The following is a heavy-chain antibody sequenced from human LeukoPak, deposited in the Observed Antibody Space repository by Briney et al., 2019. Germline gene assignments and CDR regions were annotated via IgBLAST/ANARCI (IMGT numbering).Heavy chain of an antibody. CDR1: GYTFTGYY. V-gene: IGHV1-2*02. D-gene: IGHD3-10*02. CDR3: ARDLGPGTPAGY. Sequence: GASVKVSCKASGYTFTGYYMHWVRQAPGRGLEWMGWINPNSGGTNYAQKFQGRVTMTRDTSISTAYMELSRLRSDDTAVYYCARDLGPGTPAGYWGQGTLVTVSS. CDR2: INPNSGGT. J-gene: IGHJ4*02.